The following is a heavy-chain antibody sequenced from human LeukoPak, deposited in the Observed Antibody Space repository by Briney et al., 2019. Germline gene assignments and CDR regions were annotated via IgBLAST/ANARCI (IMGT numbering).Heavy chain of an antibody. CDR1: GFTFSSYG. CDR3: AKPVRGAARSPLGAFDI. J-gene: IGHJ3*02. V-gene: IGHV3-30*18. CDR2: ISYDGSNK. Sequence: PGRSLRLSCAASGFTFSSYGMHWVRQAPGKGLEWVAVISYDGSNKYYADSVKGRFTISRDNSKNTLYLQMNSLRAEDTAVYYCAKPVRGAARSPLGAFDIWGQGTMVTVSS. D-gene: IGHD3-10*01.